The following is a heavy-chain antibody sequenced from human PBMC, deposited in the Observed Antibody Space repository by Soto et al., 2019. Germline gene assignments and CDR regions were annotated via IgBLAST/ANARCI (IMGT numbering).Heavy chain of an antibody. Sequence: EVQLLESGGGLVQPGGSLRLSCAASGFTFSSYAMSWVRQAPGKGLEWVSAISGSGGSTYYADSVKGRFTISRDNSKNTLYLQMNSLRAEDTAVYYCAKAYGSGSYYNDPYFDYWGQGTLVTVSS. D-gene: IGHD3-10*01. CDR2: ISGSGGST. J-gene: IGHJ4*02. CDR3: AKAYGSGSYYNDPYFDY. CDR1: GFTFSSYA. V-gene: IGHV3-23*01.